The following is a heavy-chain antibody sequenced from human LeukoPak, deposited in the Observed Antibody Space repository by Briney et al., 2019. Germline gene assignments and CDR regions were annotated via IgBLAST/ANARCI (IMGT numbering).Heavy chain of an antibody. CDR2: ISAYNGNT. V-gene: IGHV1-18*01. CDR1: GYTFTSYG. CDR3: ARAGRYFDWLPSPYYYYYMDV. Sequence: ASVKVSCKASGYTFTSYGISWVRQAPGQGLEWMGWISAYNGNTNYAQKFQGRVTITTDESTSTAYMELSSLRSEDTAVYYCARAGRYFDWLPSPYYYYYMDVWGKGTTVTVSS. J-gene: IGHJ6*03. D-gene: IGHD3-9*01.